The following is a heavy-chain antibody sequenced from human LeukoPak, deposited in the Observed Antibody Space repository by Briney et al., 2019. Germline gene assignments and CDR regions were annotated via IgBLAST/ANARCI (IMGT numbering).Heavy chain of an antibody. Sequence: SGGSLRLSCAASGFTFSYYGMHWVRQAPGKGLEWVAVIWNDGSNRYYADSVKGRFTISRDNSQYTLYLQMNSLRAEDTAVYYCARVYGSYYYYYYMDVWGKGTTVTVSS. V-gene: IGHV3-33*01. CDR3: ARVYGSYYYYYYMDV. CDR1: GFTFSYYG. D-gene: IGHD1-26*01. J-gene: IGHJ6*03. CDR2: IWNDGSNR.